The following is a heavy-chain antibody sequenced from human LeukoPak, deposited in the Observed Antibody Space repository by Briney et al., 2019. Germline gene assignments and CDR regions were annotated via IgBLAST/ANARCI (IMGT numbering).Heavy chain of an antibody. CDR3: ARGLDSSGYYSLDY. J-gene: IGHJ4*02. Sequence: SETLSLTCAVYGGSFSGYYWSWIRQPPGQGLEWIGEINHSGSTNYNPSLKSRVTISVDTSKNQFSLKLSSVTAADTAVYYCARGLDSSGYYSLDYWGQGTLVTVSS. CDR1: GGSFSGYY. D-gene: IGHD3-22*01. CDR2: INHSGST. V-gene: IGHV4-34*01.